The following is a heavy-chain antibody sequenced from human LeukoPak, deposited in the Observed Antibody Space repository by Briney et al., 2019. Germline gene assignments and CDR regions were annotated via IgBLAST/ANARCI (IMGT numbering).Heavy chain of an antibody. V-gene: IGHV3-11*04. J-gene: IGHJ6*03. CDR2: MSASGTTI. CDR3: ARRGIGPVPDRKSYYMDV. D-gene: IGHD3/OR15-3a*01. Sequence: PGGSLRLSCVASGFTFSDFYMNWIRQAPGKGLEWVAHMSASGTTIFYADSVQGRFTISRDRAKNSLDLQMNSLSGDDTGVYYCARRGIGPVPDRKSYYMDVWGKGTTVTVSS. CDR1: GFTFSDFY.